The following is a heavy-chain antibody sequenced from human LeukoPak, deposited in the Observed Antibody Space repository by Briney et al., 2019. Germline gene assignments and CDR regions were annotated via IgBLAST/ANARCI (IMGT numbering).Heavy chain of an antibody. J-gene: IGHJ4*02. V-gene: IGHV4-4*07. CDR3: ARSFGSYGDYVYYFDY. Sequence: PSETLSLTCTVSGGSISSYYWSWIRQPAGKGLEWIGRIYTSGSTNYNPSLKSRVTMSVDTSKNQFSLKLSSVTAADTAVYYCARSFGSYGDYVYYFDYWGQGTLVTVSS. CDR1: GGSISSYY. CDR2: IYTSGST. D-gene: IGHD4-17*01.